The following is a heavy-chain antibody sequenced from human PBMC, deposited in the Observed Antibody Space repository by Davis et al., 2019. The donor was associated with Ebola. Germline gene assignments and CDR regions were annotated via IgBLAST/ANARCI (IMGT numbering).Heavy chain of an antibody. Sequence: GESLKISCAASGFTFSSYGMPWVRQAPGKGLEWVAVISYDGSNKYYADSVKGRFTISRDNSKNTLYLQMNSLRAEDTAVYYCAKDRARDTAMAAINDYWGQGTLVTVSS. D-gene: IGHD5-18*01. CDR3: AKDRARDTAMAAINDY. V-gene: IGHV3-30*18. CDR1: GFTFSSYG. CDR2: ISYDGSNK. J-gene: IGHJ4*02.